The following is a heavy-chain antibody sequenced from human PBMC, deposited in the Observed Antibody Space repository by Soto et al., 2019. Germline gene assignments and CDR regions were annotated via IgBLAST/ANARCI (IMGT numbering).Heavy chain of an antibody. D-gene: IGHD3-10*01. CDR1: GYTFTSYG. CDR2: ISAYNGNT. V-gene: IGHV1-18*01. CDR3: ASIYGSIGYYYGMDV. Sequence: QVQLVQSGAEVKKPGASVKVSCKASGYTFTSYGISWVRQAPGQGLEWMGWISAYNGNTNYAQKLQGRVTMTTDTSXXTAYMELRSLRSDDTAVYYCASIYGSIGYYYGMDVWGQGTTVTVSS. J-gene: IGHJ6*02.